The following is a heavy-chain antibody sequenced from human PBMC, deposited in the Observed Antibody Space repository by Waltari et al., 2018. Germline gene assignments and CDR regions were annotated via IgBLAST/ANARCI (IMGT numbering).Heavy chain of an antibody. J-gene: IGHJ6*02. Sequence: EVHLVESGGGLVQPGGSLRLSCAASGFTFSTYWMTWVRQAPGKGLEWLANIKDDGSEKNYVDSVRGRFTVSRDNAKNTLYLQMDTLRAEDTAVYYCAREGAEQWVVEDYGMDVWGQGTTVTVSS. CDR1: GFTFSTYW. D-gene: IGHD6-19*01. CDR2: IKDDGSEK. V-gene: IGHV3-7*01. CDR3: AREGAEQWVVEDYGMDV.